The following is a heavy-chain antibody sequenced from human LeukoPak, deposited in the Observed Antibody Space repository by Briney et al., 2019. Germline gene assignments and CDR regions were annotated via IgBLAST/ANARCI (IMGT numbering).Heavy chain of an antibody. CDR1: GFTFSSYE. V-gene: IGHV3-48*03. CDR3: ARGFWSGYSAFGY. D-gene: IGHD3-3*01. CDR2: ISSSGSTI. J-gene: IGHJ4*02. Sequence: GGSLRLSCAASGFTFSSYEMNWVRQAPGKGLEWVSYISSSGSTIYYADSVKGRFTISRDNAKNSLYLQMNSLRAEDTAVYYCARGFWSGYSAFGYWGQGTLVTVSS.